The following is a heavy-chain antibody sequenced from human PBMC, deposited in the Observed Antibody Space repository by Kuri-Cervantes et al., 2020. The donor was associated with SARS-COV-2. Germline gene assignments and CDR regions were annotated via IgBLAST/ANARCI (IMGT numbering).Heavy chain of an antibody. J-gene: IGHJ4*02. V-gene: IGHV4-39*01. Sequence: SETLSLTCTASGGSISSSSYYWGWIRQPPGKGLEWIGSIYYSGSTYYNPSLKSRVTISVDTSKNQFSLKLSSVTAADTAVYYCARHVEKGGDYWGQGTLVTVSS. CDR1: GGSISSSSYY. D-gene: IGHD1-26*01. CDR3: ARHVEKGGDY. CDR2: IYYSGST.